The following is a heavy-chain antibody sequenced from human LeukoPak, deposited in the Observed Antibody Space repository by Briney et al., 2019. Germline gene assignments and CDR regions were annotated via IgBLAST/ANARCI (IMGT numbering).Heavy chain of an antibody. Sequence: GGSLRLSCAASGFTFSSSAMTWVRQAPGKGLEWVSVISGSGDSTSYADSVKGRFTISRDSSKNTVYLQMNSLRAGDTAIYYCAKGMSGSCYSGLHCWGQGTLVTVSS. J-gene: IGHJ4*02. CDR2: ISGSGDST. D-gene: IGHD2-15*01. V-gene: IGHV3-23*01. CDR3: AKGMSGSCYSGLHC. CDR1: GFTFSSSA.